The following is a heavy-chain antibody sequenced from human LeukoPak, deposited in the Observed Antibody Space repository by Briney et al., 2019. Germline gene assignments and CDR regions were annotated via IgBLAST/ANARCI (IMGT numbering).Heavy chain of an antibody. D-gene: IGHD4-17*01. CDR3: ARDKGDYGDYYWFDP. CDR1: GGSISSSSYY. V-gene: IGHV4-39*07. J-gene: IGHJ5*02. CDR2: IYYSGST. Sequence: SETLSLTCTVSGGSISSSSYYWGWIRQPPGKGLEWIGSIYYSGSTYYNPSLKSRVTISVDTSKNQFSLKLRSVTAADTAVYYCARDKGDYGDYYWFDPWGQGTLVTVSS.